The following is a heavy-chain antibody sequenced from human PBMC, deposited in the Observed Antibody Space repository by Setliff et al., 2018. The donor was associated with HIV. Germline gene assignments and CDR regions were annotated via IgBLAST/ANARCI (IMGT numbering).Heavy chain of an antibody. V-gene: IGHV4-59*01. J-gene: IGHJ4*02. Sequence: SETLSLTCAVYGGSFSAYYWTWIRQPPGKGLQWIGHIYYSGSTSYNPSLKSRVTISVDTSKNQFSLKLRSVTAADTAVYYCARLGEFWSQGSLVTVSS. CDR3: ARLGEF. CDR1: GGSFSAYY. CDR2: IYYSGST. D-gene: IGHD3-16*01.